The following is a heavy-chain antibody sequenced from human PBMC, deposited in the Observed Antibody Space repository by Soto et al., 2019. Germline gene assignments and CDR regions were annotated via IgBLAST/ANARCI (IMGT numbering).Heavy chain of an antibody. CDR3: AKDPSAGPADY. J-gene: IGHJ4*02. V-gene: IGHV3-23*01. D-gene: IGHD6-19*01. Sequence: GGSLRLSCTSFTQYGMSWIRRPPGKGLEWISTIGPTGNTHYADSVAGRFTISRDDSTNTLYLQMNSLRVDDTGVYYCAKDPSAGPADYWGQGTLVTVSS. CDR1: TQYG. CDR2: IGPTGNT.